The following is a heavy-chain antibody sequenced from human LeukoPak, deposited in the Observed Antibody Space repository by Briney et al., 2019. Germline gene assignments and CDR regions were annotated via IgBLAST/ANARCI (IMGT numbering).Heavy chain of an antibody. Sequence: KPSETLSLTCAVYGGSFSGYYWSWIRQPPGKGLEWIGEINHSGSTNYNPSLKSRVTISVDTSKNQFPLKLSSVTAADTAVYYCARVKNRDITIFGVVNRPTNQNWFDPWGQGTLVTVSS. J-gene: IGHJ5*02. CDR2: INHSGST. CDR3: ARVKNRDITIFGVVNRPTNQNWFDP. D-gene: IGHD3-3*01. CDR1: GGSFSGYY. V-gene: IGHV4-34*01.